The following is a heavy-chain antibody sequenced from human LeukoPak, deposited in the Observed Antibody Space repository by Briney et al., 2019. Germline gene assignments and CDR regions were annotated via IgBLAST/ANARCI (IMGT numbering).Heavy chain of an antibody. V-gene: IGHV3-20*04. CDR3: ARVLRYYDSSGYLPLA. D-gene: IGHD3-22*01. CDR1: GFTFDDYG. Sequence: PGGSLRLSCAASGFTFDDYGMSWVRQAPGKGLEWVSGINWNGGSTGYADSVKGRFTISRDNAKNSLYLQMNSLRAEDTALYYCARVLRYYDSSGYLPLAWGQGTLVTVSS. CDR2: INWNGGST. J-gene: IGHJ4*02.